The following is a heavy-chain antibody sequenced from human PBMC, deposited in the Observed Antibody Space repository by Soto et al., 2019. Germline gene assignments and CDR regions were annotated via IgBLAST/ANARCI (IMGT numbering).Heavy chain of an antibody. CDR3: ARDQPPTIFGVVITAPTWLDP. CDR2: ISSSSSTI. Sequence: CGVLELKFSGHGVHWVRKDPGKGLEWVSYISSSSSTIYYADSVKGRFTISRDNAKNSLYLQMNSLRDEDTAVYYCARDQPPTIFGVVITAPTWLDPWGQGTLVTVSS. CDR1: ELKFSGHG. J-gene: IGHJ5*02. D-gene: IGHD3-3*01. V-gene: IGHV3-48*02.